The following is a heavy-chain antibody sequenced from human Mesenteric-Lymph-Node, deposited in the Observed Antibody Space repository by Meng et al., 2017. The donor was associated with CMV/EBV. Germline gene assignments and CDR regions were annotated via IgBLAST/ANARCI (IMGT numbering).Heavy chain of an antibody. CDR3: ARAPDSTLEGRPGYFDL. V-gene: IGHV4-30-2*01. CDR2: IYHSGST. Sequence: GSISSGGYSWSWIRQPPGKGLEWIGYIYHSGSTYYNPSLKSRVTISVDRSKNQFSLKLSSVTAADTAVYYCARAPDSTLEGRPGYFDLWGRGTLVTVSS. CDR1: GSISSGGYS. J-gene: IGHJ2*01. D-gene: IGHD5/OR15-5a*01.